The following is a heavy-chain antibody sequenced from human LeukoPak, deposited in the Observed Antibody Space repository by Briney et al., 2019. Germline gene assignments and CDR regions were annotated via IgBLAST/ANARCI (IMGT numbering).Heavy chain of an antibody. CDR1: GFTFSNCG. CDR2: VAFDGKTT. D-gene: IGHD2-21*01. CDR3: AKIGVVISPDAKVGDAFDI. J-gene: IGHJ3*02. Sequence: PGTSLRLSCAASGFTFSNCGMHWVRQAPGKGLEWVAVVAFDGKTTFYADSVKGRFTVSRDNSKSTVYLQMKSLRAEATAVYYCAKIGVVISPDAKVGDAFDIWGQGTMVTVSS. V-gene: IGHV3-30*18.